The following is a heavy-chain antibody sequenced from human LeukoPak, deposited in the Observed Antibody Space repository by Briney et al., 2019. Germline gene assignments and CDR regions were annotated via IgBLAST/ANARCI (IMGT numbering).Heavy chain of an antibody. V-gene: IGHV3-9*01. D-gene: IGHD6-19*01. CDR2: ISWNSGGI. J-gene: IGHJ4*02. CDR3: AKDIHSSGWYFDY. CDR1: GFTFDDYA. Sequence: GGSLRLSCAASGFTFDDYAMHWVRHAPGKGLEWVSGISWNSGGIVYADSVKGRFTISRDNAKNSLYLQMNSLRAEDTALYYCAKDIHSSGWYFDYWGQGTLVTVSS.